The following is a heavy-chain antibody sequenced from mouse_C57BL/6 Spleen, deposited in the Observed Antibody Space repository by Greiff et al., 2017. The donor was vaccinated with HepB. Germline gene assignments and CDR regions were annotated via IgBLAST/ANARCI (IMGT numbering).Heavy chain of an antibody. V-gene: IGHV1-80*01. D-gene: IGHD2-13*01. CDR3: ARGGDYWYFDV. CDR2: IYPGDGDT. J-gene: IGHJ1*03. CDR1: GYAFSSYW. Sequence: VKLQESGAELVKPGASVKISCKASGYAFSSYWMNWVKQRPGKGLEWIGQIYPGDGDTNYNGKFKGKATLTADKSSSTAYMQLSSLTSEDSAVYFCARGGDYWYFDVWGTGTTVTVSS.